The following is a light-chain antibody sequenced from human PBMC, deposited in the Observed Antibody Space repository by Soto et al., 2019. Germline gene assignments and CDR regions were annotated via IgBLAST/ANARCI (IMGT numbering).Light chain of an antibody. CDR2: GVS. V-gene: IGKV3-20*01. CDR1: QSISSGH. J-gene: IGKJ5*01. Sequence: EIVLTQSPGTLSLSPGERATHSCRASQSISSGHLAWYQQRPGQAPRLLIYGVSSRATDIPDRFSGSGSGTDFTLTISRLEPDDFAVYCFQQYAPSPTCGQGTRLEIK. CDR3: QQYAPSPT.